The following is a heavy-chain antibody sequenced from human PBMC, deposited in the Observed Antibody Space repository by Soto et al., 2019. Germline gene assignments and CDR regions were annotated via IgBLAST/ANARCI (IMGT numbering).Heavy chain of an antibody. CDR1: RYSFTSYW. CDR2: IYPGDSVT. J-gene: IGHJ4*02. CDR3: ARLRDGYNFPPRPVDY. V-gene: IGHV5-51*01. D-gene: IGHD1-1*01. Sequence: VASLKISCKGSRYSFTSYWIGWARQMPGKGLEWMGIIYPGDSVTRYSPSFPGQLTIASDKSIRTAYLQWCSMQATDIPMSYRARLRDGYNFPPRPVDYWGRVTLVTVSS.